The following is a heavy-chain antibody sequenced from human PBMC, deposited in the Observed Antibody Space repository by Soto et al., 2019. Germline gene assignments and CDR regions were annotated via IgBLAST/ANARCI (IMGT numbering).Heavy chain of an antibody. V-gene: IGHV3-48*03. CDR1: GFTFSSHE. CDR2: ISGSGSTI. Sequence: GGSLRLSCEATGFTFSSHEMNWIRQTPGKRLEWIAKISGSGSTINYADSVKGRFTISRDNVQRTLHLQMDSLRVEETGVYYCARGGVYWGRGTRVT. J-gene: IGHJ1*01. D-gene: IGHD2-8*01. CDR3: ARGGVY.